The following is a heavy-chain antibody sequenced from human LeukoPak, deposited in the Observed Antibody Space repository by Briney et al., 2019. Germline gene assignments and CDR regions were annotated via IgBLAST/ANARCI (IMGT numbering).Heavy chain of an antibody. J-gene: IGHJ5*02. CDR3: ARGLRWWLRSGDWFDP. V-gene: IGHV4-34*01. D-gene: IGHD5-12*01. CDR2: INHSGST. Sequence: SETLSITCAVYGGSFSGYYWSWIRQPPRKGLEWIGKINHSGSTNYNPSLKSRVTISVDTSKNQFSLKLSSVTAADTAVYYCARGLRWWLRSGDWFDPWGQGTLVTVSS. CDR1: GGSFSGYY.